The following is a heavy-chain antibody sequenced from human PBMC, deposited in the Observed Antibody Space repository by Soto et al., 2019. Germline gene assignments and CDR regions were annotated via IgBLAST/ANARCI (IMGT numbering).Heavy chain of an antibody. CDR1: GFTFSSYG. J-gene: IGHJ4*02. CDR3: AKGDPYCGGDCYSTVDY. V-gene: IGHV3-30*18. D-gene: IGHD2-21*02. Sequence: GGSLRLSCAASGFTFSSYGMHWVRQAPGKGLEWVAVISYDGSNKYYADSVKGRFTISRDNSKNTLYLQMNSLRAEDTAVYYCAKGDPYCGGDCYSTVDYWGQGT. CDR2: ISYDGSNK.